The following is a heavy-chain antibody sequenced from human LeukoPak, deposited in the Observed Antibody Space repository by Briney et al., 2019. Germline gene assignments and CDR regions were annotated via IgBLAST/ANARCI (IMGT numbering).Heavy chain of an antibody. CDR3: ARGLSGIFVRTYMDV. Sequence: SETLSLTCAVYGGSFSDFYWSWIRQSPGKGLEWIGEINHSGSTDYSPSLKSRVTISVDTSKNQFSLRLNSVTAAVTAVYYCARGLSGIFVRTYMDVWGKGTTVTVSS. V-gene: IGHV4-34*01. CDR2: INHSGST. CDR1: GGSFSDFY. J-gene: IGHJ6*03. D-gene: IGHD1-14*01.